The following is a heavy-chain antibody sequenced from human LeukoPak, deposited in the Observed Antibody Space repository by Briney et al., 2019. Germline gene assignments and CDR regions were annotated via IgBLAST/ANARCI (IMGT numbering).Heavy chain of an antibody. J-gene: IGHJ4*02. D-gene: IGHD5-24*01. CDR3: ASGGGDGYNFRYFDF. Sequence: GGSLRLSCAAPGLTVSRNYMSWVRQGAGKGLECVAVLYSGGGTDYADSVKGRFTISRDNSKTTLYLQMNSLRAEDTAVYYCASGGGDGYNFRYFDFWGQGTLVTVSS. CDR1: GLTVSRNY. V-gene: IGHV3-66*01. CDR2: LYSGGGT.